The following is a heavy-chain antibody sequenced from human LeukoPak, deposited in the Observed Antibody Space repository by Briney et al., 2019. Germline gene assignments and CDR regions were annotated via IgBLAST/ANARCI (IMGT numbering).Heavy chain of an antibody. J-gene: IGHJ6*02. CDR2: MSYDGSSR. CDR1: GFTFSSYE. CDR3: ARGPRHPTYYYDYGMDV. Sequence: GGSLRLSCAASGFTFSSYEMHWLRQAPGKGLEWVEVMSYDGSSRYYADSVKCRLTISRDNSKNTLYLQLNSLRVEDTAVFHCARGPRHPTYYYDYGMDVWGQGTTVTVSS. V-gene: IGHV3-30-3*01.